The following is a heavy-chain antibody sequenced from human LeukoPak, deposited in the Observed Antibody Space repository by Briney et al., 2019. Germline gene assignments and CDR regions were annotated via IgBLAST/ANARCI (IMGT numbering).Heavy chain of an antibody. Sequence: GRSLRLSCAASGFTFSSYAMHWVRQAPGKGLEWVAVISYDGSNKYYADSVKGRFTISRGNSKNTLYLQMNSLRAEDTAVYYCASTYGGNVNVVDYWGQGTLVTVSS. CDR3: ASTYGGNVNVVDY. V-gene: IGHV3-30*04. J-gene: IGHJ4*02. D-gene: IGHD4-23*01. CDR2: ISYDGSNK. CDR1: GFTFSSYA.